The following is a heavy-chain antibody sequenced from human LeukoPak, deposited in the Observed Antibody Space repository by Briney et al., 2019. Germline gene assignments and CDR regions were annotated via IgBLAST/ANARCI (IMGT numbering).Heavy chain of an antibody. Sequence: GASVKVSCKASSYIFTSYGISWVRQAPGQGLEWMGWIRADNANTNYAQNLQGRVTLTTDTSTSTAYMELRSLSSDDTAIYYCARASYLAYCAGDCYYDYWGQGTLVTVSS. V-gene: IGHV1-18*01. J-gene: IGHJ4*02. CDR2: IRADNANT. D-gene: IGHD2-21*02. CDR3: ARASYLAYCAGDCYYDY. CDR1: SYIFTSYG.